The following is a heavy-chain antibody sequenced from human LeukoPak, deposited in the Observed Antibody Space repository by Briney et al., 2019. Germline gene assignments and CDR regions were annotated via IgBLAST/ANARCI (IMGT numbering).Heavy chain of an antibody. CDR2: ISWNSGSI. V-gene: IGHV3-9*01. J-gene: IGHJ4*02. Sequence: SLRLPCATSGFTCDDYTMHWVRQAPGKGLEWGSGISWNSGSIRYADSVKGRFTISRDNAKNSLYLQMNSLRAEDTAVYYCAKVSDSGYHYFDYWGQGTLVTVSS. CDR3: AKVSDSGYHYFDY. D-gene: IGHD5-12*01. CDR1: GFTCDDYT.